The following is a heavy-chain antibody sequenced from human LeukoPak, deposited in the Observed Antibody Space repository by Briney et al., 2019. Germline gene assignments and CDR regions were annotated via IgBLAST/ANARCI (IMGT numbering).Heavy chain of an antibody. Sequence: GGSLRLSCATSGFTFSTYDMHWVRQAPGKGLEWVAHIRYDGLKKRYADSVGGRVTVSRDDSKNTLYLQMNSLRAEDTAVYYCAKDRETFSSYGYFDYWGQGTLVPVSS. V-gene: IGHV3-30*02. CDR1: GFTFSTYD. J-gene: IGHJ4*02. CDR2: IRYDGLKK. D-gene: IGHD2-21*01. CDR3: AKDRETFSSYGYFDY.